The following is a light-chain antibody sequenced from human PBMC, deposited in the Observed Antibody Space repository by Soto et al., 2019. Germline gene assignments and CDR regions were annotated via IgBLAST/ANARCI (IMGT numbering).Light chain of an antibody. CDR1: QSLVYADGNTY. J-gene: IGKJ2*01. CDR3: MLTAHWPYT. V-gene: IGKV2-30*01. Sequence: DVVMTQSPLSLPVSLGQSASISCTSSQSLVYADGNTYLNWLQQRPGQSPRRLIYKVFNRDSGVPDRFSGSASGSEFTLTISRVEAEDIGVYYCMLTAHWPYTFGRGTKVDIK. CDR2: KVF.